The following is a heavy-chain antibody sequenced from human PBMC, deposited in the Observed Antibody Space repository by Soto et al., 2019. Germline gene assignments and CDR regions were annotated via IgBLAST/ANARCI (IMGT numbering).Heavy chain of an antibody. CDR3: AKDLGYYGSGRLDP. Sequence: GGSLRLSCAASGFTFSSYAMSWVRQAPGKGLEWVSAISGSGGSTYYADSVKGRFTISRDNSKNTLYLQMNSLRAEDTAVYYCAKDLGYYGSGRLDPWGQGTLVTVSS. V-gene: IGHV3-23*01. CDR2: ISGSGGST. D-gene: IGHD3-10*01. J-gene: IGHJ5*02. CDR1: GFTFSSYA.